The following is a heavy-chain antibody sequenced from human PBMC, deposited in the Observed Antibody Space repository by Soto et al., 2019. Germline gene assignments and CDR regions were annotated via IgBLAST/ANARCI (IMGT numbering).Heavy chain of an antibody. V-gene: IGHV4-59*01. D-gene: IGHD3-3*01. Sequence: PSETKPLTCTVSGGCISSYYLSWIRQPPGKGLEWIGYIYYSGSTNYNPSLKSRVTISVDTSKNQFSLKLSSVTAAATAVYYCGRDRSAYYFGCCGQGTLVSVSS. J-gene: IGHJ4*02. CDR3: GRDRSAYYFGC. CDR1: GGCISSYY. CDR2: IYYSGST.